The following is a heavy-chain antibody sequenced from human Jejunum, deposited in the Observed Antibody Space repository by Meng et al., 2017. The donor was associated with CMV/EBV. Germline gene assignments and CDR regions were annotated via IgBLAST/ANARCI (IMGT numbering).Heavy chain of an antibody. J-gene: IGHJ5*02. CDR1: GYTFTNYG. V-gene: IGHV1-18*01. CDR3: ARNRPRGVATGANWFDP. D-gene: IGHD5-12*01. Sequence: QAQLGQSGGEVKKPGASVKVSCKASGYTFTNYGITWVRQAPGQGLEWMGWINAYNGDTNYAQTLQGRVTMTTDTSTSTAYMELRSLRSDDTAVYYCARNRPRGVATGANWFDPWGQGTLVTVSS. CDR2: INAYNGDT.